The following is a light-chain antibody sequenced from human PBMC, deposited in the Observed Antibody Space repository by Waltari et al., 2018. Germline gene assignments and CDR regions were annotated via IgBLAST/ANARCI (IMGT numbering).Light chain of an antibody. Sequence: EIVLTQSPATLSLSPVERATLSCRASQSVSSYLAWYQQKPGQAPRLLIYDASNRATGIPARFSGSGSGTDFTLTISSLEPEDFAVYYCQQRSNWPPATFGPGTKVDIK. CDR2: DAS. V-gene: IGKV3-11*01. CDR3: QQRSNWPPAT. CDR1: QSVSSY. J-gene: IGKJ3*01.